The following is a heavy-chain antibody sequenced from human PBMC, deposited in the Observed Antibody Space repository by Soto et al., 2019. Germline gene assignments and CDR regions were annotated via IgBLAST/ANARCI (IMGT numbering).Heavy chain of an antibody. D-gene: IGHD2-2*01. CDR1: GFTVSNTY. V-gene: IGHV3-53*01. J-gene: IGHJ5*02. CDR3: ARALPVAKGGFDP. CDR2: IYTAGGT. Sequence: RGGSLRLSCAASGFTVSNTYMTWVRQPPGKGLECVSVIYTAGGTNYADSVKGRFIISRDNSKNTLYLQMNSLRAEDTAVYYCARALPVAKGGFDPWGQGTLVTVSS.